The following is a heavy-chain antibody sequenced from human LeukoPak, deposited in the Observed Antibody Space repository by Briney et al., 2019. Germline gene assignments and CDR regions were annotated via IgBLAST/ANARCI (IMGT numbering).Heavy chain of an antibody. D-gene: IGHD6-25*01. V-gene: IGHV4-38-2*01. Sequence: SETLSLTCAVSGYSISSGYYWGWIRQPPGKGLEWIGGIYHSGSTYYNPSLKSRVTISVDTSKNQFSLKLSSVTAADTAVYYCVRKGGRLDAEYWGQGNLVTVSS. CDR3: VRKGGRLDAEY. CDR1: GYSISSGYY. J-gene: IGHJ4*02. CDR2: IYHSGST.